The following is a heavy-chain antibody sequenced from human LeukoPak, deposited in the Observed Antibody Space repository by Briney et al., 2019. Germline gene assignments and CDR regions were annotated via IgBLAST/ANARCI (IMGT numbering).Heavy chain of an antibody. Sequence: GGSLRLSCAASGFTVSSNYMSWVRQAPGKGLEWVSVIYSGGSTYYADSVKGRFTISRDNSKNTLYLQMNSLRAEDTAVYYCARDRREYYDSSGYFDYWGQGTLVTVSS. CDR1: GFTVSSNY. D-gene: IGHD3-22*01. J-gene: IGHJ4*02. V-gene: IGHV3-53*01. CDR3: ARDRREYYDSSGYFDY. CDR2: IYSGGST.